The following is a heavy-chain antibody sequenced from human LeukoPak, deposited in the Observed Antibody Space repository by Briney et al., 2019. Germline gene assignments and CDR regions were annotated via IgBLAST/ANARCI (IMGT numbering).Heavy chain of an antibody. D-gene: IGHD6-19*01. CDR3: ASGYKDSSGWGRVDY. CDR1: GYTFTGYL. V-gene: IGHV1-2*02. Sequence: ASVKVSCKASGYTFTGYLMHWVRQAPGQGLEWMGWISPDSGGTNYAQKFQGRVTMTRDTSISTAYMELSRLRSDDTAVYYCASGYKDSSGWGRVDYWGQGTLVTVSS. CDR2: ISPDSGGT. J-gene: IGHJ4*02.